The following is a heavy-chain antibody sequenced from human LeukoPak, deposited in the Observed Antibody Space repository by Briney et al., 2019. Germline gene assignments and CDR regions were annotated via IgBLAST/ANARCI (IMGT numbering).Heavy chain of an antibody. Sequence: GASVKVSCKASGYTFTSYGISWVRQAPGQGLEWLGWISVYNGHTNYAQKLQGRVTMTTDTSTTTAYMELRTLRSDDTAVCYCARGGRWELPRPYAFDVWGQGTVVTVSS. J-gene: IGHJ3*01. CDR3: ARGGRWELPRPYAFDV. V-gene: IGHV1-18*01. D-gene: IGHD1-26*01. CDR2: ISVYNGHT. CDR1: GYTFTSYG.